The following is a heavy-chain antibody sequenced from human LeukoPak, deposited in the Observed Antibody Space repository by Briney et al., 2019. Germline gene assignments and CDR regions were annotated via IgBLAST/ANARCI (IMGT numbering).Heavy chain of an antibody. J-gene: IGHJ6*03. Sequence: SETLSLTCTVSGGSISSGSYYWSWIRQPAGKGLERIGRIYTSGSTNYNPSLKSRVTISVDTSKNQFSLKLSSVTAADTAVYYCARVPPLRYCSSTSCYTSSYYYYMDVWGKGTTVTVSS. V-gene: IGHV4-61*02. CDR2: IYTSGST. D-gene: IGHD2-2*02. CDR1: GGSISSGSYY. CDR3: ARVPPLRYCSSTSCYTSSYYYYMDV.